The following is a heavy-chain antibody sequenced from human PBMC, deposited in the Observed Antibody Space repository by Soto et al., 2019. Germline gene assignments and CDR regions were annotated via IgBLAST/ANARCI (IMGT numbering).Heavy chain of an antibody. CDR1: GFSLSNARMG. J-gene: IGHJ4*02. Sequence: QVTLRESGPVLVKPTETLTLTCTVSGFSLSNARMGVSWIRQPPGKALEWLAHIFSNDEKSYRTSLQSRLTISKDTSKSQVVLTMTNMDPMDTATYYCAVAVVGGTRPRYWGQGTLVTVSS. CDR2: IFSNDEK. V-gene: IGHV2-26*01. CDR3: AVAVVGGTRPRY. D-gene: IGHD1-26*01.